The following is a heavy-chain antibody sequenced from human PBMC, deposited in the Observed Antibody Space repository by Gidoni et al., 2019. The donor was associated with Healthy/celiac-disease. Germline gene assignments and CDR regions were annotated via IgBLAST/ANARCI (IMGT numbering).Heavy chain of an antibody. D-gene: IGHD3-22*01. V-gene: IGHV1-18*01. J-gene: IGHJ3*02. CDR1: GYTFTSYG. CDR3: ARLYDSSGYYYAEYAFDI. Sequence: QVQLVQSGAEVKKPGASVKVSCKASGYTFTSYGISWVRQAPGQGLEWMGWISAYNGNTNYAQKLQGRVTLTTNTSTSTAYMELGSLRTDDTAVYYCARLYDSSGYYYAEYAFDIWGQGTMVTVSS. CDR2: ISAYNGNT.